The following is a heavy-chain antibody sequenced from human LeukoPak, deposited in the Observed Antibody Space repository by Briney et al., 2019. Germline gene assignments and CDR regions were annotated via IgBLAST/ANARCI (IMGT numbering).Heavy chain of an antibody. CDR3: ARSGSGYDYGMDV. CDR1: GGSISSGGYY. V-gene: IGHV4-31*03. J-gene: IGHJ6*02. CDR2: IYYSGST. D-gene: IGHD2-15*01. Sequence: SQTLSLTCTVSGGSISSGGYYWSWIRQHPGKGLEWIGYIYYSGSTYYNPSLKSRVTISVDTSKNQFSLKLSSVTAADTAVYYCARSGSGYDYGMDVWGQGTLVTVSS.